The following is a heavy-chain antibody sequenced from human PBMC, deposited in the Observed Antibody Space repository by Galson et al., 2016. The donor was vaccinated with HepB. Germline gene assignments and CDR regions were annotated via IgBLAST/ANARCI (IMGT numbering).Heavy chain of an antibody. CDR1: GLSFGNYG. CDR2: ISGSGGDT. J-gene: IGHJ4*02. V-gene: IGHV3-23*01. Sequence: SLRLSCAVSGLSFGNYGFNWVRQAPGKGLEWVSSISGSGGDTYYTDSVKGRFTVSRDNSKNTLYLHMNNLGAEDTAVYYCTKKVTISGTGDYWGQGTLVSVSA. D-gene: IGHD5-24*01. CDR3: TKKVTISGTGDY.